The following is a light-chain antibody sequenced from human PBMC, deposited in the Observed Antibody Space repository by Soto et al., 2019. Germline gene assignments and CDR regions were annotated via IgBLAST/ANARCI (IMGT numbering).Light chain of an antibody. CDR1: QGFSDW. CDR3: QQANSFPLT. Sequence: DIRWTRPQSSGPASVEDGVTSTVRASQGFSDWLACYQQKPGKAPKLLIYAPSSLQSGVPSRFSGSGSGTDFTLTISSLQPEDFATYYCQQANSFPLTFGGGTKVEIK. J-gene: IGKJ4*01. CDR2: APS. V-gene: IGKV1-12*01.